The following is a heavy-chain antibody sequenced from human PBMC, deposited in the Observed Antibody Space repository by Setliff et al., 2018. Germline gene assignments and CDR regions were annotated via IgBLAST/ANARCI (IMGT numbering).Heavy chain of an antibody. CDR3: ARQGCSSTSCHSIDY. V-gene: IGHV5-51*01. D-gene: IGHD2-2*01. J-gene: IGHJ4*02. Sequence: PGESLKISCKGSGYKFTDYWIGWVRLMPGKGLEWMGIIYPGDSDTRYSPPFQGQVTISADKAINTAYLQWNSLQASDTAMYYCARQGCSSTSCHSIDYWGQGTLVTVSS. CDR2: IYPGDSDT. CDR1: GYKFTDYW.